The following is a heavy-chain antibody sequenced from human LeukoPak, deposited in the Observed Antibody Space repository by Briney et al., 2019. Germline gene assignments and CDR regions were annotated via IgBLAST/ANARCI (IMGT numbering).Heavy chain of an antibody. J-gene: IGHJ4*02. CDR3: AKGPNDIVVVVAANYYFDY. CDR2: MSGSGGST. Sequence: HPGGSLRLSCAASVFTFSSYAMSGVRRAPGKGLEGGSAMSGSGGSTYYADSVKGRFTISRDNSKNTLYLQMNSLRAEDTAVYYCAKGPNDIVVVVAANYYFDYWGQGTLVNVSS. CDR1: VFTFSSYA. D-gene: IGHD2-15*01. V-gene: IGHV3-23*01.